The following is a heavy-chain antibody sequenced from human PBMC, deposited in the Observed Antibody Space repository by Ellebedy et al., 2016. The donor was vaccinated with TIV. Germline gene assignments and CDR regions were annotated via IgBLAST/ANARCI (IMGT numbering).Heavy chain of an antibody. CDR3: ARDEVGGHDY. CDR1: GFNVNDAW. Sequence: GESLKISCAASGFNVNDAWMSWVRQASGKGLEWVANIKQDGSVKHYVDAVKGRFTISRDNAKNSLYLQMNSLRAEDTAVYYCARDEVGGHDYWGQGTLVTVSS. V-gene: IGHV3-7*01. CDR2: IKQDGSVK. J-gene: IGHJ4*02. D-gene: IGHD2-2*01.